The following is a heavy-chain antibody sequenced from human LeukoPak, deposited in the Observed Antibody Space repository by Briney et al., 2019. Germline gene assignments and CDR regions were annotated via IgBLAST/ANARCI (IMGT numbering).Heavy chain of an antibody. D-gene: IGHD6-13*01. Sequence: PGESLKISCKGSGYSFTSYWIGWVRQMPGKGLEWMGIIYPGDSDTRYSPSFQGQVTISADKSSSPAYLQWSSLKASDTAMYYCARRAAAGTGGRLVYYYYMDVWGKGTTVTVSS. J-gene: IGHJ6*03. CDR2: IYPGDSDT. V-gene: IGHV5-51*01. CDR3: ARRAAAGTGGRLVYYYYMDV. CDR1: GYSFTSYW.